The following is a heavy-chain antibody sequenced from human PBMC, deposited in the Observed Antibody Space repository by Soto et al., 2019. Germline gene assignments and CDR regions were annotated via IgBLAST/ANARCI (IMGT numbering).Heavy chain of an antibody. D-gene: IGHD6-6*01. J-gene: IGHJ5*02. Sequence: EVQLVQSGGGLVQPGGSLTLSCTASGFTFTDYWMHWVRQGPGKGLVFVSRANGEGSGREYADSVKGRFTISRDTARNTLYLQMNNLRADDTAVYYCVRGAIPTSSSAGGFPYFNPWGQGTLVTVSS. V-gene: IGHV3-74*01. CDR1: GFTFTDYW. CDR3: VRGAIPTSSSAGGFPYFNP. CDR2: ANGEGSGR.